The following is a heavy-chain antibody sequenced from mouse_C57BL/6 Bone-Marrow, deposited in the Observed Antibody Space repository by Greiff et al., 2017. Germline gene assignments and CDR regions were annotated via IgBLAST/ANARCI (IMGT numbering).Heavy chain of an antibody. CDR3: ARRGYDYGGMDY. J-gene: IGHJ4*01. D-gene: IGHD2-4*01. CDR1: GYTFTSYW. Sequence: QVQLQQPGTELVKPGASVKLSCKASGYTFTSYWMHWVKQRPGQGLEWIGNINPSNGGTNYNEKFKSKATLTVDKSSRTAYMPLSSLTSEDSAVYYCARRGYDYGGMDYWGQGTSVTVSS. V-gene: IGHV1-53*01. CDR2: INPSNGGT.